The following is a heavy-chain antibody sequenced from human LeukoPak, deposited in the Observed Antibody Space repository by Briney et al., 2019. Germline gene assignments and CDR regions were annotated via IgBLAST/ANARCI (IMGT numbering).Heavy chain of an antibody. D-gene: IGHD3-10*01. CDR2: ISPSGDIR. CDR1: GFTLSNYA. CDR3: AKDDAWLRFGE. Sequence: GGSLRLSCVASGFTLSNYAMSWVRQAPGKGLEWVSGISPSGDIRYYADSVKGRFTISRDNPKNTLYLEVISLTAEDTAVYYCAKDDAWLRFGEWSQGTLVTVSS. J-gene: IGHJ4*02. V-gene: IGHV3-23*01.